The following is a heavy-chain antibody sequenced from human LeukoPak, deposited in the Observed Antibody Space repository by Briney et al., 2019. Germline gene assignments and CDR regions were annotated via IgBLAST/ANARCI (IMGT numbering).Heavy chain of an antibody. CDR3: AKENGDYFDY. CDR2: ISWNNGSI. CDR1: GFTFADYA. D-gene: IGHD2-8*01. Sequence: PGRSLRLSCAASGFTFADYAMHWVRQVPGKGLEWVSGISWNNGSIGYADSVKGRFTISRDNAKNSLYLQMNSLRAEDMALYYCAKENGDYFDYWGQGTLLTVSS. V-gene: IGHV3-9*03. J-gene: IGHJ4*02.